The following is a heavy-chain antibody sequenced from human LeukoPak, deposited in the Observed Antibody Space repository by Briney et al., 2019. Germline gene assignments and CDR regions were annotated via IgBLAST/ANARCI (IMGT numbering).Heavy chain of an antibody. CDR1: GYTFTGYF. Sequence: ASVKVSCKASGYTFTGYFMHWVRQAPGQGPEWMGVIDRSGVSTSYAQKFQGRISVSSDMSTSTVYMELSSLTSEDTAVYFCATNSGARDSGNWGQGTLVTVSS. CDR3: ATNSGARDSGN. D-gene: IGHD5-24*01. J-gene: IGHJ4*02. CDR2: IDRSGVST. V-gene: IGHV1-46*01.